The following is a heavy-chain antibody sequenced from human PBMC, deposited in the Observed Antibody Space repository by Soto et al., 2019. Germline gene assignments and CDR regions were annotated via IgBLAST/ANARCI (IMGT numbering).Heavy chain of an antibody. CDR3: AREQGQWLDNWFDP. CDR1: GGSVSSGSYY. CDR2: IYYSGST. Sequence: PSETLSLTCTVSGGSVSSGSYYWSWIRQPPGKGLEWIGYIYYSGSTNYNPSLKSRVTISVDTSKNQFSLKLSSVTAADTAVYYCAREQGQWLDNWFDPWGQGTLVTVSS. J-gene: IGHJ5*02. V-gene: IGHV4-61*01. D-gene: IGHD6-19*01.